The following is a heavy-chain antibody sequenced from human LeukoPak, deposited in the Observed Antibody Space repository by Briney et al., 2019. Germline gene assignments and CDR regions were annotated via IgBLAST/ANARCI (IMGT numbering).Heavy chain of an antibody. J-gene: IGHJ4*02. V-gene: IGHV1-2*02. CDR1: GYTFTGYY. Sequence: ASVKVSCKASGYTFTGYYMHWVRQAPGQGLEWIGWINANSGGTNYAQKFQGRVTMTRDTSISTAYMELSSLRSEDTAVYYCARGNYGSGSYNGDWGLLDYWGQGTLVTVSS. D-gene: IGHD3-10*01. CDR3: ARGNYGSGSYNGDWGLLDY. CDR2: INANSGGT.